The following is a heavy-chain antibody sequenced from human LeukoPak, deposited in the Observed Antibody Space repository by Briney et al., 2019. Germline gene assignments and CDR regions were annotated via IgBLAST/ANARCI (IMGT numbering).Heavy chain of an antibody. CDR2: FDPEDGET. Sequence: ASAKVSCKVSGYTLTELSMHWVRQAPGKGLEWMGGFDPEDGETIYAQKFQGRVTMTEDTSTDTAYMELSSLRSEDTAVCYCATAAAAGYYYYYYMDVWGKGTTVTVSS. V-gene: IGHV1-24*01. D-gene: IGHD6-13*01. CDR3: ATAAAAGYYYYYYMDV. CDR1: GYTLTELS. J-gene: IGHJ6*03.